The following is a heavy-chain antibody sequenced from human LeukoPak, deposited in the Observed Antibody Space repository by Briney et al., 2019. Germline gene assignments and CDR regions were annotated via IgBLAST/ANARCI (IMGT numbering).Heavy chain of an antibody. CDR2: IYFSGST. V-gene: IGHV4-39*07. CDR1: GGSISSSSYY. CDR3: AREVSEITMAWKGWFDP. D-gene: IGHD3-10*01. J-gene: IGHJ5*02. Sequence: PSETLSLTCTVSGGSISSSSYYWGWIRQPPGKGLEWIGSIYFSGSTYYNPSLKSRVTMSVDTSKNQFSLKLSSVTAADTAVYYCAREVSEITMAWKGWFDPWGQGTLVTVSS.